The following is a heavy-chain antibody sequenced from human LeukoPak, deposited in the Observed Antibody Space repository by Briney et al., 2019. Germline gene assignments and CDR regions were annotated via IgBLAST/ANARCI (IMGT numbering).Heavy chain of an antibody. D-gene: IGHD3-22*01. CDR2: ISGSGGST. V-gene: IGHV3-23*01. Sequence: GGSLRLSCAASGFTFSSYAMSWVRQAPGKGLEWVSAISGSGGSTYFADSVKGRFTISGDNSRNTLYLQMNSLRAEDTAVYYCAKGYYNYFDYWGQGTLVTVSS. J-gene: IGHJ4*02. CDR1: GFTFSSYA. CDR3: AKGYYNYFDY.